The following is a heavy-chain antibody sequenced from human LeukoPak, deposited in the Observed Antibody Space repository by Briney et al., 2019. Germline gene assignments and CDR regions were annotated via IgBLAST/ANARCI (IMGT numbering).Heavy chain of an antibody. CDR2: IIPIFGTA. V-gene: IGHV1-69*13. D-gene: IGHD6-19*01. Sequence: GASVKVSCKASGGTFGSYAISWVRQAPGQGLEWMGGIIPIFGTANYAQKFQGRVTITADESTSTAYMELSSLRSEDTAVYYCARVGYLRSYSSGWYNWFDPWGQGTLVTVSS. CDR3: ARVGYLRSYSSGWYNWFDP. CDR1: GGTFGSYA. J-gene: IGHJ5*02.